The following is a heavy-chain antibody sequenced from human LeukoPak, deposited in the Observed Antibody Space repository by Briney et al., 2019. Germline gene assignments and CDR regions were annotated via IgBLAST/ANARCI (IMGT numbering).Heavy chain of an antibody. CDR2: ISGSGGST. J-gene: IGHJ6*03. D-gene: IGHD6-19*01. CDR1: GFTFSSYA. CDR3: AKSAVAGPDYYYYMDV. V-gene: IGHV3-23*01. Sequence: PGGSLRLSCAASGFTFSSYAMSWVRQAPGKGLEWVSAISGSGGSTYYADSVKGRFTISRDNSKNTLYLQMNSLRAEDTAVYYCAKSAVAGPDYYYYMDVWGKGTTATVSS.